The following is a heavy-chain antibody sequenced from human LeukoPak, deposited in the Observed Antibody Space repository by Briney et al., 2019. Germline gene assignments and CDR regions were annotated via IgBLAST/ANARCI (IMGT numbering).Heavy chain of an antibody. D-gene: IGHD3-22*01. Sequence: ASVKVSCKASGYTFTGYYIHWVRQAPGQGLEWMGWINPNSGGTDYAQKFQGRVTMTRDTSISTAYMELSRLRSDDTAVYYCARVGNLIVVDFDYWGQGTLVTVSS. J-gene: IGHJ4*02. CDR2: INPNSGGT. CDR3: ARVGNLIVVDFDY. V-gene: IGHV1-2*02. CDR1: GYTFTGYY.